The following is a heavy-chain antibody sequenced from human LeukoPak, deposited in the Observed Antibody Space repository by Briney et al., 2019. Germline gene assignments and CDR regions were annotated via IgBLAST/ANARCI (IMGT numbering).Heavy chain of an antibody. CDR1: GFTFSNYG. D-gene: IGHD6-6*01. J-gene: IGHJ4*02. CDR3: ARGGAARPDY. CDR2: ISSSSSSI. Sequence: GGSLRLSCAASGFTFSNYGMDWVRQAPGKGLEWVSYISSSSSSIYYEDSVKGRFTISRDNAKNSLFLQMNSLRAEDTAVYYCARGGAARPDYWGQGTLVTVSS. V-gene: IGHV3-48*01.